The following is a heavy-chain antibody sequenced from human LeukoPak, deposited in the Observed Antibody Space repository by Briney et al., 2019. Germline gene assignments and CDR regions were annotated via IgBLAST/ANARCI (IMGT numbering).Heavy chain of an antibody. J-gene: IGHJ4*02. CDR1: GXTFNTYG. Sequence: GGSLRLSCAASGXTFNTYGMTWVRQAPGKGLEWVSAITGSGGTTYYADSVQGRFTISRDTSKNTLYLQMSSLRAEDTAVYYCAKLGSSSTWRYFDYWGQGTLVTVSS. V-gene: IGHV3-23*01. CDR3: AKLGSSSTWRYFDY. D-gene: IGHD6-13*01. CDR2: ITGSGGTT.